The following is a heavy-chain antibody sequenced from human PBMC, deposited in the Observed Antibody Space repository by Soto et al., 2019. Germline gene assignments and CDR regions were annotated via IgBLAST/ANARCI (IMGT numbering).Heavy chain of an antibody. CDR1: GFTFSSYA. CDR3: ARAKGPSSSTCPHWFDP. CDR2: ISSNGGST. V-gene: IGHV3-64*01. J-gene: IGHJ5*02. Sequence: GGSLRLSCAASGFTFSSYAMHWVRQAPGKGLEYVSAISSNGGSTYYANSVKGRFTISRDNSKNTLYLQMGSLRAEDMAVYYCARAKGPSSSTCPHWFDPLGQGT. D-gene: IGHD2-2*01.